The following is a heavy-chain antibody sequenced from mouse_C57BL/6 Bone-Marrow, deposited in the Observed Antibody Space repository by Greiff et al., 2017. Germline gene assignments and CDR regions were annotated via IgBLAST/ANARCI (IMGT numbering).Heavy chain of an antibody. CDR1: GFNIKDDY. CDR3: TTYLFDY. J-gene: IGHJ2*01. V-gene: IGHV14-4*01. Sequence: DVKLVESGAELVRPGASVKLSCTASGFNIKDDYMHWVKQRPEQGLEWIGWIDPENGDTEYASKFQGKATITADTSSNTAYLQLSSLTSEDTAVYYCTTYLFDYWGQGTTLTVSS. CDR2: IDPENGDT.